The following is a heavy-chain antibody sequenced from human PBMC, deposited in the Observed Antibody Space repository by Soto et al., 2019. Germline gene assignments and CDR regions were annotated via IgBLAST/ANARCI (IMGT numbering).Heavy chain of an antibody. D-gene: IGHD6-6*01. Sequence: PGGSLRLSCAASGFTFSSYAMSWVRQAPGKGLEWVSAISGSGGSTYYADSVKGRFTISRDNSKNTLYLQMNSLRAEDTAVYYCAKDATAEYSSSFWGAPNDYWGQGTLVTVSS. CDR2: ISGSGGST. J-gene: IGHJ4*02. V-gene: IGHV3-23*01. CDR3: AKDATAEYSSSFWGAPNDY. CDR1: GFTFSSYA.